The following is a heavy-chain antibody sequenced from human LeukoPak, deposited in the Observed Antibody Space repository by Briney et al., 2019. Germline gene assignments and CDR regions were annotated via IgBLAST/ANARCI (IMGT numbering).Heavy chain of an antibody. Sequence: PGGSLRLSCAASGFNLRGNALQWIRQAPGKGLECVAVKAYDGREFYSESVKDRFTISSDNSKNTFYLQMNSLTIEDTAMYYCAKEQDSCDVWGQGTMVTVS. CDR3: AKEQDSCDV. J-gene: IGHJ3*01. V-gene: IGHV3-30-3*02. CDR1: GFNLRGNA. CDR2: KAYDGRE.